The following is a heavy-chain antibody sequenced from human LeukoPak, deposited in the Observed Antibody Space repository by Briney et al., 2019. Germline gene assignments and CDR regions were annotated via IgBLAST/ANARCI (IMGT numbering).Heavy chain of an antibody. V-gene: IGHV1-2*02. CDR2: INPNIGGT. D-gene: IGHD6-13*01. CDR3: ARGRNSSSWYFDWFDP. J-gene: IGHJ5*02. Sequence: ASVKVSCKASGYTFTGYYMHCVRQAPGQGREWMGWINPNIGGTNYAQKFEGRVSMTRDRSINTAYMELKRLRSDDTAVYYCARGRNSSSWYFDWFDPWGQGPLVTVSS. CDR1: GYTFTGYY.